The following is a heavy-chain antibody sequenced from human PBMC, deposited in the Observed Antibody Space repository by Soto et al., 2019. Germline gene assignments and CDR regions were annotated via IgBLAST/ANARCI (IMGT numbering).Heavy chain of an antibody. CDR1: GFTVSCNY. J-gene: IGHJ3*02. Sequence: EVQLVESGGGLIQPGGSLRLSCAVSGFTVSCNYMNWVRQAPGKGLEWVSVTYRGGDTFNADSVKGRFTISRDNSKNTLYLQMNSLRAEDTAVYYCARGMYGSGSYYIGDAFDMWGQGTMVTVSS. CDR3: ARGMYGSGSYYIGDAFDM. D-gene: IGHD3-10*01. CDR2: TYRGGDT. V-gene: IGHV3-53*01.